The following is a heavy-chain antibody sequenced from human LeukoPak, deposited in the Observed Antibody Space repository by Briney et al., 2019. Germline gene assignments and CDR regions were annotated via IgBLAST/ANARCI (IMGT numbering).Heavy chain of an antibody. CDR2: INHSGST. CDR3: AREKRYSSSWYNDYYYGMDV. Sequence: KTSETLSLTCAVYGGSFSGYYWSWIRQPPGKGLEWIGEINHSGSTNYNPSLKSRVTTSVDTSKNQFSLKLSSVTAADTAVYYCAREKRYSSSWYNDYYYGMDVWGQGTTVTVSS. J-gene: IGHJ6*02. V-gene: IGHV4-34*01. CDR1: GGSFSGYY. D-gene: IGHD6-13*01.